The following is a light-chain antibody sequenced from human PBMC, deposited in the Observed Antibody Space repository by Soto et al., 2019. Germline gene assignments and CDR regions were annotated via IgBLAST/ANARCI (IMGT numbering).Light chain of an antibody. Sequence: QSALPQPHSVSGSPGQSVTISCTGTNSDVGRYNSVSWYQQLPGKAPKIIISAVRQRPSGVPDRFSGSKSGNTASLTISGLQADDEADYFCFSYTANDNCVLGGGTKVTVL. V-gene: IGLV2-11*01. J-gene: IGLJ3*02. CDR3: FSYTANDNCV. CDR1: NSDVGRYNS. CDR2: AVR.